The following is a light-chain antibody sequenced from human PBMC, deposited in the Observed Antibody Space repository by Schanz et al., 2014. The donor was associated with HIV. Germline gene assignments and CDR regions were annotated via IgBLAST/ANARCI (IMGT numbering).Light chain of an antibody. J-gene: IGLJ2*01. CDR3: CSYAGPTTVI. V-gene: IGLV2-23*02. CDR1: SSDVGKYGL. Sequence: QSALTQPASVSGSPGQSITISCTGTSSDVGKYGLVSWYQQHPGQVPKLIIYEVTRRPSGVSDRFSASKSGNTASLTISGLQAEDEADYYCCSYAGPTTVIFGGGTKVTVL. CDR2: EVT.